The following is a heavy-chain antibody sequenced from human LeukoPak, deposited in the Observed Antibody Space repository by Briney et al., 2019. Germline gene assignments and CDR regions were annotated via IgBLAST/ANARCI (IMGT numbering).Heavy chain of an antibody. D-gene: IGHD3-22*01. J-gene: IGHJ4*02. CDR2: ISSSGSTI. CDR1: GFIFHDYD. CDR3: ASSGYDSSGYPIDY. Sequence: PGGSLRLSCAASGFIFHDYDMNWVRQAPGKGLEWVSYISSSGSTIYYADSVKGRFTISRDNAKNSLYLQMNSLRAEDSAVYYCASSGYDSSGYPIDYWGQGTLVTVSS. V-gene: IGHV3-48*03.